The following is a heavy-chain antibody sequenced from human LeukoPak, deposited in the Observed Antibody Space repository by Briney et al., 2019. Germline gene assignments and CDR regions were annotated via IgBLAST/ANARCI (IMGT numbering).Heavy chain of an antibody. D-gene: IGHD3-22*01. J-gene: IGHJ3*02. V-gene: IGHV1-2*02. CDR2: ISPNSGGT. CDR1: GYTFTGYY. CDR3: ARGLTIIRTAPRAPLDI. Sequence: ASVKVSCKASGYTFTGYYIHWVRQAPGQGLEWMGWISPNSGGTNSAQKFQGRVTMTRDPSNSTAYMELSRLRSDDTAVYYCARGLTIIRTAPRAPLDIWGQGTMVTVSS.